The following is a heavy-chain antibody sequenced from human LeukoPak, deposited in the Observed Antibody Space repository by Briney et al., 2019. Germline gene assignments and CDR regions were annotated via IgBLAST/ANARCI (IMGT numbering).Heavy chain of an antibody. J-gene: IGHJ4*02. V-gene: IGHV4-38-2*02. CDR1: GYSISSGYY. CDR3: ARSITMVRGVKPLYYFDY. Sequence: PSETLSLTCTVSGYSISSGYYWGWIRQPPGKGLEWIGSIYHSGSTYYNPSLKSRVTISVDTSKNRFSLKLSSVTAADTAVYYCARSITMVRGVKPLYYFDYWGQGTLVTVSS. CDR2: IYHSGST. D-gene: IGHD3-10*01.